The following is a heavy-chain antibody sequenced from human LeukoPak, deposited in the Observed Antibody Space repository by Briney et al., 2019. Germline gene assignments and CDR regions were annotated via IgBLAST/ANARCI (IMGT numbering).Heavy chain of an antibody. Sequence: PGGSLRLSCAGFGFIFSDCAIHWVRQAPGKGLEWVGFIRSKAYGGTTEYAASVKGRFTISRDDSKSIAYLQMNSLKTEDTAVYYCTRDGTDCSSTSCYAWVPFDYWGQGTLVTVSS. J-gene: IGHJ4*02. CDR1: GFIFSDCA. CDR3: TRDGTDCSSTSCYAWVPFDY. D-gene: IGHD2-2*01. CDR2: IRSKAYGGTT. V-gene: IGHV3-49*04.